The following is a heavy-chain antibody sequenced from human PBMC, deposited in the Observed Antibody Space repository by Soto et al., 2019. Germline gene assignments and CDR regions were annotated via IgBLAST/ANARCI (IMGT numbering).Heavy chain of an antibody. V-gene: IGHV1-46*01. CDR3: ARGYCSSGNCYHIYNYDMDV. D-gene: IGHD2-15*01. Sequence: ASVKVSCKASGYTITSYYMHWVRQAPGQGLEWMGIINPSSSATRYSQKFQGRVTMTRDVSTSTVYMEMSGLRSEDKAVYYCARGYCSSGNCYHIYNYDMDVWGQGTRVTVSS. CDR1: GYTITSYY. CDR2: INPSSSAT. J-gene: IGHJ6*02.